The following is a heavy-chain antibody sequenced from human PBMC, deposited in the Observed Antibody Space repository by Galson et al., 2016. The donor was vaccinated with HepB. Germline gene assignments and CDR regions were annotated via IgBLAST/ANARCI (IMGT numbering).Heavy chain of an antibody. CDR2: ISGYNGNT. J-gene: IGHJ4*02. D-gene: IGHD6-6*01. Sequence: SVKVSCKASGYTLGSYGISWVRQAPGQGLEWMGWISGYNGNTNYSQKLQGRFTMTTDTSTSTAYMELRSLRSDDTAVFYCARGPGVPSLRRALDYWGQGTLVTVSS. CDR1: GYTLGSYG. CDR3: ARGPGVPSLRRALDY. V-gene: IGHV1-18*01.